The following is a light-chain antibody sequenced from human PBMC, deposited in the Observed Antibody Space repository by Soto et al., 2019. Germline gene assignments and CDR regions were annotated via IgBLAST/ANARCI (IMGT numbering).Light chain of an antibody. CDR2: GAS. V-gene: IGKV3-11*01. Sequence: EIVLTQSPATLSLSPVESATLSCRASQSVKTYLSWFQHKPGQAPRLLIYGASNRATGIPARFSGSGSGTDFTLTITGLEPEDFAIYYCHQRNSWYTFGQGTTLEI. CDR1: QSVKTY. J-gene: IGKJ2*01. CDR3: HQRNSWYT.